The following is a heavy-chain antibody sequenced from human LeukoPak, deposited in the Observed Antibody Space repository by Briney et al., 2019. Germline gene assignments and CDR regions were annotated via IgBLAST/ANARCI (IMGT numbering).Heavy chain of an antibody. CDR3: ARDISVGTVYYYYDSSGYYFDY. Sequence: ASVKVSCKASGYTFTSYGISWVRQAPGQGLEWMGWISAYNGNTNYAQKLQGRVTMTTDTSTSTAYMELRSLRSDDTAVYYCARDISVGTVYYYYDSSGYYFDYWGQGTLVTVSS. J-gene: IGHJ4*02. V-gene: IGHV1-18*01. CDR2: ISAYNGNT. D-gene: IGHD3-22*01. CDR1: GYTFTSYG.